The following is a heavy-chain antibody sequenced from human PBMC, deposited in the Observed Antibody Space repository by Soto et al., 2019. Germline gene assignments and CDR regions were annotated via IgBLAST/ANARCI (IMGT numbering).Heavy chain of an antibody. CDR3: VMGDNYVTPTPQDV. J-gene: IGHJ6*02. Sequence: QVQLVQSGDEVKKPGASVKVSCKASGYIFVNYGIAWVRQAPGQGLEWMGWISPYTGNTHSATKVQGRLTMTTDTYTSTAYMDMGRLTSDDTAVYYCVMGDNYVTPTPQDVWGQGTTVTVSS. D-gene: IGHD3-16*01. CDR2: ISPYTGNT. V-gene: IGHV1-18*01. CDR1: GYIFVNYG.